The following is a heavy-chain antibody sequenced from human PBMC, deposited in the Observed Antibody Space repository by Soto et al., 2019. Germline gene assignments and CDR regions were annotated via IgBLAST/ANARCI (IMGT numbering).Heavy chain of an antibody. Sequence: EVQLVESGGGLVQPGGSLRLSCAASGFTLNDAWMSWVRQAPGKGLEWVGRIKSNTDGGTRDYAAPVKGRFTVSRDDSKNTLYLQMDSLRTEDTAIYYCTRDRMGDTGVQFDYWGQGTLVTVSS. D-gene: IGHD1-1*01. CDR3: TRDRMGDTGVQFDY. CDR2: IKSNTDGGTR. V-gene: IGHV3-15*01. J-gene: IGHJ4*02. CDR1: GFTLNDAW.